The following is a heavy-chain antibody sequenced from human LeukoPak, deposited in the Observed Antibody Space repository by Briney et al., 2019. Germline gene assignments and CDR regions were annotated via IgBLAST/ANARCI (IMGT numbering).Heavy chain of an antibody. Sequence: ASVKVSCKASGYTFTSYGISWVRQAPGQGLEWMGRIIPILGIANYAQKFQGRVTITADKSTSTAYMELSSLRSEDTAVYYCARDLINWNYSPAYYYYGMDVWGQGTTVTVSS. CDR2: IIPILGIA. CDR1: GYTFTSYG. J-gene: IGHJ6*02. CDR3: ARDLINWNYSPAYYYYGMDV. V-gene: IGHV1-69*04. D-gene: IGHD1-7*01.